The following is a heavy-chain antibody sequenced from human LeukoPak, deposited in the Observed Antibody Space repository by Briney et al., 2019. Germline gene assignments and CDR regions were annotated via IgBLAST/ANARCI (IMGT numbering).Heavy chain of an antibody. Sequence: SQTLSLTCTVSGGSISSGSYYWSWIRRPAGKGLEWIGRIYTSGSTNYNPSLKSRVTISVDTSKNQFSLKLSSVTAADTAVYYCARSNYYDSSGYSYYFDYWGQGTLVTVSS. CDR2: IYTSGST. J-gene: IGHJ4*02. CDR1: GGSISSGSYY. V-gene: IGHV4-61*02. D-gene: IGHD3-22*01. CDR3: ARSNYYDSSGYSYYFDY.